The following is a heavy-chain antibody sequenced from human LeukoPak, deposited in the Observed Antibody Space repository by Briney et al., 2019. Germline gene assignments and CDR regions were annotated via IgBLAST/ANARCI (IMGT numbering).Heavy chain of an antibody. J-gene: IGHJ4*02. Sequence: PSETLSLTCTVSGGSISSSSYYWGWIRQPPGKGLEWIGSIYYSGSTNYNPSLKSRVTISVDTSKNQFSLKLSSVTAADTAVYYCARLFYDSSSVDYWGQGTLVTVSS. CDR2: IYYSGST. V-gene: IGHV4-39*07. CDR3: ARLFYDSSSVDY. D-gene: IGHD3-22*01. CDR1: GGSISSSSYY.